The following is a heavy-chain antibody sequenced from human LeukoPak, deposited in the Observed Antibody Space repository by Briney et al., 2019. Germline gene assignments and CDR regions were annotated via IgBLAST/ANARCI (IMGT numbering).Heavy chain of an antibody. V-gene: IGHV4-59*01. J-gene: IGHJ4*01. CDR3: ARGGRSYYNILTSYFDY. CDR2: IYYGGST. CDR1: GGSISSYY. Sequence: SETLSLTCTVSGGSISSYYRSWIRQPPGKGLERIWYIYYGGSTNYNTSLKRRVTILVDTSQNQISLKLSSVTAADTAVYYCARGGRSYYNILTSYFDYWGQGTLVTVSS. D-gene: IGHD3-9*01.